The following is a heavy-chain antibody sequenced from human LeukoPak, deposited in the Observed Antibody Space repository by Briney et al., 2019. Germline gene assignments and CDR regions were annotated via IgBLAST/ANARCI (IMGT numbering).Heavy chain of an antibody. D-gene: IGHD2-21*02. J-gene: IGHJ5*02. CDR2: INVNGDKT. CDR1: GFTFSGVS. CDR3: ARIGMENFYYL. Sequence: GGPLRLSCAATGFTFSGVSMHWIRQAPGRGLEYVSAINVNGDKTFYTDSVRGRFTILRDNSKNTLCLQMGSLRGEDTALYFCARIGMENFYYLWGQGTLVTVSS. V-gene: IGHV3-64*02.